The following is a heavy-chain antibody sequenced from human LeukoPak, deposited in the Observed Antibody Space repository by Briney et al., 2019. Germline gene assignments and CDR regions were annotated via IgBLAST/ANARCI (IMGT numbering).Heavy chain of an antibody. CDR3: ASRKRIQLWPGAFDI. CDR2: ISDDGTFT. CDR1: GFTFSSYA. D-gene: IGHD5-18*01. Sequence: GGSLRLSCAASGFTFSSYAMHWVRQAPGKGLEWVAVISDDGTFTLYGDSVRGRFTISRDSSKNTLYLQMNSLRPEDTAVYYCASRKRIQLWPGAFDIWGQGTMVTVSS. J-gene: IGHJ3*02. V-gene: IGHV3-30-3*01.